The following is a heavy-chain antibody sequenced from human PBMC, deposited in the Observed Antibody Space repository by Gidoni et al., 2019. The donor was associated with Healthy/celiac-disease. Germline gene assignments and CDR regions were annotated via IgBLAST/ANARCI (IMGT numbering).Heavy chain of an antibody. D-gene: IGHD3-3*01. Sequence: EVQLLASGGGLVQPGGSLRLSCAASGFTFSSYAMSWVRQAPGKGLEWVSAISGSGGSTYYAESVKGRFTSSRDNSKNTLYLQMNSLRAEDTAVYYCANQYDFWSGYFDYWGQGTLVTVSS. CDR3: ANQYDFWSGYFDY. J-gene: IGHJ4*02. CDR2: ISGSGGST. CDR1: GFTFSSYA. V-gene: IGHV3-23*01.